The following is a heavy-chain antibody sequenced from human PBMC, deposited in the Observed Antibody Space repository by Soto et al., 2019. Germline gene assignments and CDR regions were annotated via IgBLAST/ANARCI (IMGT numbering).Heavy chain of an antibody. D-gene: IGHD3-3*01. CDR1: GGTFSTYS. Sequence: QVQLVQSGAEVKKPGSSVKVSCKASGGTFSTYSVSWVRQAPGQGLEWMGGIMPMLGKTNYAQKFQGRVTITADESTNPAYMDLSGLRPTDTAVYYCAKDILEWLFGAGEYYYYGMDVWGKGTTVTVSS. V-gene: IGHV1-69*12. CDR2: IMPMLGKT. CDR3: AKDILEWLFGAGEYYYYGMDV. J-gene: IGHJ6*04.